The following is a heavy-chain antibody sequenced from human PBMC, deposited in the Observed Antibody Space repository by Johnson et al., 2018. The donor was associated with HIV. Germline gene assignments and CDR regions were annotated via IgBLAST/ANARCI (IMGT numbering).Heavy chain of an antibody. J-gene: IGHJ3*02. CDR3: TTALSGTVTRYGYILDAFDI. CDR1: GFSFSSYG. V-gene: IGHV3-73*01. Sequence: VQLVESGGGVVQPGRSLRLSCAASGFSFSSYGMHWVRQAPGKGLEWVGRIKSKTNSYATAYAASVKGRFTISRDDSKNTLYLQMNSLKTEDTAVYYCTTALSGTVTRYGYILDAFDIWGQGTMVTVSS. D-gene: IGHD5-24*01. CDR2: IKSKTNSYAT.